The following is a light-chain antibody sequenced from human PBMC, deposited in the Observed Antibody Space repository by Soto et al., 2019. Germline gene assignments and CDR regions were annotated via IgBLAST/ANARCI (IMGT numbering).Light chain of an antibody. J-gene: IGKJ1*01. CDR1: QSVSSN. V-gene: IGKV3-15*01. Sequence: EIVMTQSPATLSVSPGERATLSCRASQSVSSNLAWYQQKPGQAPRLLIYGASTSATGIPARCSGSGSGTVFTCIISSLKSEDVVLYCCQQYNNWPRTFGQGTKVEIK. CDR2: GAS. CDR3: QQYNNWPRT.